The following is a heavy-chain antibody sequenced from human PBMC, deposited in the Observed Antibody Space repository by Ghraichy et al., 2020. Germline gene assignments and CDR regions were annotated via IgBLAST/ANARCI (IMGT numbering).Heavy chain of an antibody. V-gene: IGHV4-38-2*02. J-gene: IGHJ5*02. CDR2: IYHSGST. CDR3: ARVRQSYDILTGYLASQNWFDP. Sequence: SETLSLTCTVSGYSISSGYYWGWIRQPPGKGLEWIGSIYHSGSTYYNPSLKSRVTISVYTSKNQFSLKLSSVTAADTAVYYCARVRQSYDILTGYLASQNWFDPWGQGTLVTVSS. CDR1: GYSISSGYY. D-gene: IGHD3-9*01.